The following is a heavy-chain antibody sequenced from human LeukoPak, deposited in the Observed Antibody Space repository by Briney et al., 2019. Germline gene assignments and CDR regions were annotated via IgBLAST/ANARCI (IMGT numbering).Heavy chain of an antibody. CDR1: GFTFSSYS. CDR2: ISSSSSYI. D-gene: IGHD1-14*01. Sequence: GGSLRLSCAASGFTFSSYSMNWVRQAPGKGLEWVSSISSSSSYIYYADSVKGRFTISRDNSKNTVYLQLNSLRGEDTAVYYCGKTIQESSGVGGDWGQGTLVTVSS. J-gene: IGHJ1*01. V-gene: IGHV3-21*04. CDR3: GKTIQESSGVGGD.